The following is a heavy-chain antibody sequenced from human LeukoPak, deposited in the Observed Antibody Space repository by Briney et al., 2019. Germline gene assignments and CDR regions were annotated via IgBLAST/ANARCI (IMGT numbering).Heavy chain of an antibody. CDR2: MSYSGTT. Sequence: SETLSLTCTVSGGSISSSSYYWGWIRQPPGKGLEWIASMSYSGTTYYNPSLKSRVTISVDTSKNQFSLKLSSVTAADTAVYFCARSGYSFLVDSWGQGTLVTVST. D-gene: IGHD5-18*01. V-gene: IGHV4-39*01. CDR1: GGSISSSSYY. J-gene: IGHJ4*02. CDR3: ARSGYSFLVDS.